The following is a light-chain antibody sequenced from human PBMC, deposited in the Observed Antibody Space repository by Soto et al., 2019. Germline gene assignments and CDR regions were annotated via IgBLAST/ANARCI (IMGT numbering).Light chain of an antibody. J-gene: IGLJ1*01. CDR2: EVS. CDR3: SSYTSSSTPYV. CDR1: SSDVGGYNY. V-gene: IGLV2-14*01. Sequence: SALTQPASVSGSPGQSITIPCTGTSSDVGGYNYVSWYQQHPGKAPKLMIYEVSNRPSGVSNRFSGSKSGNTASLTISGLQAEDEADYYCSSYTSSSTPYVFGTGTKSPS.